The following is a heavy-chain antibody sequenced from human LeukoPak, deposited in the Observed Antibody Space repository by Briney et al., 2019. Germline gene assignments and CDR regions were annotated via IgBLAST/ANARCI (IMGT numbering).Heavy chain of an antibody. Sequence: SVEVSCKASGFTFTSSAMQWVRQARGQRLEWIGWIVVGSGNTNYAQKFQERVTITRDMSTSTAYMELSSLRSEDTAVYYCAAGRLGSWAFDIWGQGTMVTVSS. V-gene: IGHV1-58*02. CDR2: IVVGSGNT. J-gene: IGHJ3*02. CDR1: GFTFTSSA. D-gene: IGHD3-16*01. CDR3: AAGRLGSWAFDI.